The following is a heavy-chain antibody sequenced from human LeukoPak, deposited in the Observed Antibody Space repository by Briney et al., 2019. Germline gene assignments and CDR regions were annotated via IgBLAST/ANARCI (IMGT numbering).Heavy chain of an antibody. CDR3: ARALASSSPYYYGIDV. CDR1: SGSISSNY. Sequence: SETLSLTCTASSGSISSNYWTWIRQPPGKGLEWIGYIYYSYSGSTNYNPSLKSRVTISVDTSKNKFSLNLSSMTAADTAVYYCARALASSSPYYYGIDVWGQGTTVTVSS. CDR2: IYYSYSGST. D-gene: IGHD6-13*01. V-gene: IGHV4-59*01. J-gene: IGHJ6*02.